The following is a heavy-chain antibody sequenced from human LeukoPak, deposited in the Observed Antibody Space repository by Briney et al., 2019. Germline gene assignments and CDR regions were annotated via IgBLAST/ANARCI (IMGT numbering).Heavy chain of an antibody. V-gene: IGHV3-9*01. CDR1: GFTFDDYA. Sequence: GGSLRLSCAASGFTFDDYAMHWVRQAPGKGLEWVSGISWNSGSIGCADSVKGRFTISRDNAKNSLYLQMNSLRAEDTALYYCAKDLGYSYGDYYYYGMDVWGQGTTVTVSS. J-gene: IGHJ6*02. CDR3: AKDLGYSYGDYYYYGMDV. D-gene: IGHD5-18*01. CDR2: ISWNSGSI.